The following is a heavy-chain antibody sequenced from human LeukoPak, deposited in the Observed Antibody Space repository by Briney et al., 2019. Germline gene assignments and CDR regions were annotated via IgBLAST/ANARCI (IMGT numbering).Heavy chain of an antibody. Sequence: PSETLSLTCLVSADSISSYFWSWIRQPAGKGLEWIGYIYYSGSTNYNPSLKSRVTISVDTSKNQFSLKLSSVTAADTAVYYCARRGYSYGYDAFDIWGQGTMVTVSS. V-gene: IGHV4-59*08. D-gene: IGHD5-18*01. J-gene: IGHJ3*02. CDR3: ARRGYSYGYDAFDI. CDR1: ADSISSYF. CDR2: IYYSGST.